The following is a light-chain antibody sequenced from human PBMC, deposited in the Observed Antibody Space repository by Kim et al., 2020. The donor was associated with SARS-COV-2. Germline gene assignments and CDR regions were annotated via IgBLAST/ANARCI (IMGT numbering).Light chain of an antibody. CDR1: SLRTYY. J-gene: IGLJ2*01. CDR2: GKN. V-gene: IGLV3-19*01. Sequence: SSELTQDPAVSVALGQTVKITCQGDSLRTYYASWYQQKPGQAPILVIYGKNNRPSGTPDRFSGSTSGNTASLTITGAQAEDEADYYCNSRDSSGNLWVFG. CDR3: NSRDSSGNLWV.